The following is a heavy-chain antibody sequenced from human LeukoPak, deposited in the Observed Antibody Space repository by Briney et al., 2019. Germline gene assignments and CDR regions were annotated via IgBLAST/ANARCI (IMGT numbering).Heavy chain of an antibody. J-gene: IGHJ4*01. V-gene: IGHV2-5*02. CDR1: GFSLSTSGVG. D-gene: IGHD3-16*02. Sequence: SGPTLVKPTQTLTLTCTFSGFSLSTSGVGVGWIRQPPGKALEWLALIYWDDDKRYSPSLKSRLTITKDTSKNQVVLTMTNMDPVDTATYYCAHSPYDYVWGSYRYFDYWGQEPWSPSPQ. CDR2: IYWDDDK. CDR3: AHSPYDYVWGSYRYFDY.